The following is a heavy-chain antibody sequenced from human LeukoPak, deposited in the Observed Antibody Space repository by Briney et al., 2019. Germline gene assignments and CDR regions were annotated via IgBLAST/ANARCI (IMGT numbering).Heavy chain of an antibody. CDR2: ISGSGGST. CDR1: GGSINNSY. V-gene: IGHV3-23*01. J-gene: IGHJ3*02. CDR3: AKDSSSWPHDAFDI. D-gene: IGHD6-13*01. Sequence: ETLSLTCTVSGGSINNSYWSWVRQAPGKGLEWVSAISGSGGSTYYADSVKGRFTISRDNSKNTLYLQMNSLRAEDTAVYYCAKDSSSWPHDAFDIWGQGTMVTVSS.